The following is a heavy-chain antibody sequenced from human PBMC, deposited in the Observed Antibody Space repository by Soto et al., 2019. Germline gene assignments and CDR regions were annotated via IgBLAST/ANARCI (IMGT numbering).Heavy chain of an antibody. CDR1: GFTFSSYA. CDR2: ISYDGSNK. Sequence: GGSLRLSCAASGFTFSSYAMHWVRQAPGKGLEWVAVISYDGSNKYYADSVKGRFTISRDNSKNTLYLQMNSLRAEDTAVYYCARVVILAAAGPFDPWGQGTLVTVSS. J-gene: IGHJ5*02. D-gene: IGHD6-13*01. CDR3: ARVVILAAAGPFDP. V-gene: IGHV3-30-3*01.